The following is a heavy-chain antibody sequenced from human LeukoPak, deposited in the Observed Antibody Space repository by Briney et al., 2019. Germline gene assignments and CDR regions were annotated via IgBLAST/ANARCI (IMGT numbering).Heavy chain of an antibody. CDR2: IYYSGST. J-gene: IGHJ4*02. Sequence: PSETLSLTCTVSGGSISNYYWSWIRQPPGKGLEWIGYIYYSGSTNYNPSLKSRVTISVDTSKNQFSLKLSSVIAADTAVYYCARGGVATNQAEWGQGTLVTVSS. CDR3: ARGGVATNQAE. CDR1: GGSISNYY. V-gene: IGHV4-59*01. D-gene: IGHD5-24*01.